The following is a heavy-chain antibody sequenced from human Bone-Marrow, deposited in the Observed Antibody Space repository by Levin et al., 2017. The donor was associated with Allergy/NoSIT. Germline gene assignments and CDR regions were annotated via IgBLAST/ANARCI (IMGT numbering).Heavy chain of an antibody. CDR2: IIPILGIA. V-gene: IGHV1-69*04. CDR3: ARDPRYSSGWYYYFDY. Sequence: ASVKVSCKASGGTFSSYAISWVRQAPGQGLEWMGRIIPILGIANYAQKFQGRVTITADKSTSTAYMELSSLRSEDTAVYYCARDPRYSSGWYYYFDYWGQGTLVTVSS. CDR1: GGTFSSYA. D-gene: IGHD6-19*01. J-gene: IGHJ4*02.